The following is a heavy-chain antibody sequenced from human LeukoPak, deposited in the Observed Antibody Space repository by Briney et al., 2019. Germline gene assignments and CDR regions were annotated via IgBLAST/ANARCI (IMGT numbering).Heavy chain of an antibody. CDR1: GGTFSSYA. V-gene: IGHV1-69*04. D-gene: IGHD6-13*01. J-gene: IGHJ6*02. Sequence: SVKVSCKASGGTFSSYAISWVRQAPGQGLEWMGRIIPILGIANYAQKFQGRVTITADKSTSTAYMELSSLRSEDTAVYYCARLVAAAGRTYYYYYGMDIWGQGTTVTVSS. CDR2: IIPILGIA. CDR3: ARLVAAAGRTYYYYYGMDI.